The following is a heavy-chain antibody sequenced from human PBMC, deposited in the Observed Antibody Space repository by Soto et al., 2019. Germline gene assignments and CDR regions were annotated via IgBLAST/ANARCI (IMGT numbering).Heavy chain of an antibody. V-gene: IGHV3-23*01. CDR3: AKE. CDR2: ISAGGVST. J-gene: IGHJ2*01. Sequence: SWFRQGPGKGLELVSSISAGGVSTNYAGSVRGRFTISRDNSKNTLYLQMNSLSAEDTAVYYCAKEGGR.